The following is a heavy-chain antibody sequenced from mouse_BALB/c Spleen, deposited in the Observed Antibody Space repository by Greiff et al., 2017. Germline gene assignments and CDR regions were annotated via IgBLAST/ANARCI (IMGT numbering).Heavy chain of an antibody. CDR3: ARNYGYYFDY. CDR2: INPSNGRT. Sequence: QVQLQQPGAELVKPGASVKLSCKASGYTFTSYWMHWVKQRPGQGLEWIGEINPSNGRTNYNEKFKSKATLTVDKSSSTAYMQLSSLTSEDSAVYYCARNYGYYFDYWGQGTTLTVSS. D-gene: IGHD1-2*01. J-gene: IGHJ2*01. V-gene: IGHV1S81*02. CDR1: GYTFTSYW.